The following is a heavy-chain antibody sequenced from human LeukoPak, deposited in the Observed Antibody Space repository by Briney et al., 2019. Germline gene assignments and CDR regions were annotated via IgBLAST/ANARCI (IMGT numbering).Heavy chain of an antibody. Sequence: GSLRLSCTGSGYTFGDYAMSWVRQSPGKGLEWIGYIYYSGSTNYNPSLKSRVTISVDTSKNQFSLKLSSVTAADTAVYYCARWGYSYGSPFDPWGQGTLVTVSS. D-gene: IGHD5-18*01. CDR3: ARWGYSYGSPFDP. J-gene: IGHJ5*02. CDR2: IYYSGST. CDR1: GYTFGDYA. V-gene: IGHV4-59*01.